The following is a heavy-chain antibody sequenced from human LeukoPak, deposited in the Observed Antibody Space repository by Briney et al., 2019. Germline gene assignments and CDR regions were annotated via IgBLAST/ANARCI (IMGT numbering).Heavy chain of an antibody. Sequence: GGSLRLSCGASGFTVSSNYMSWVRQAPGKGLEWVSIIYSAGSTYYADSVKGRFTISRDNSKNTLYLQMNSLRAEDTAVYYCGLQNFDYWGQGTLVTVSS. D-gene: IGHD5-24*01. CDR3: GLQNFDY. J-gene: IGHJ4*02. V-gene: IGHV3-66*02. CDR2: IYSAGST. CDR1: GFTVSSNY.